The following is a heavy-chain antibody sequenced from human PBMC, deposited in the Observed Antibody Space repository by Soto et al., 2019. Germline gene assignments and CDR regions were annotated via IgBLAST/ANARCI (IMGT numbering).Heavy chain of an antibody. CDR1: GFTFSRYA. CDR2: ISGSGGST. Sequence: GGSLRLSCAASGFTFSRYAMSWVRQAPGKGLEWVSAISGSGGSTYYADSVKGRFTISRDNSKNTLYLQMNSLRAEDTAVYYCKGSYTVTTPISRFDYWGQGTLVTVSS. J-gene: IGHJ4*02. V-gene: IGHV3-23*01. CDR3: KGSYTVTTPISRFDY. D-gene: IGHD4-17*01.